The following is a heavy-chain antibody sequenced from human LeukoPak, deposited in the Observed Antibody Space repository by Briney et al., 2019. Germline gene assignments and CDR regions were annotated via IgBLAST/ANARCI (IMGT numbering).Heavy chain of an antibody. Sequence: PSETLSLTCAVYGGSFSGYYWSWIRQPPGKGLEWIGEINHSGSTNYNPSLKSRVTISVDTSENQFSLKLSSVTAADTAVYYCARQAKLAGAPTNWFDPWGQGTLVTVSS. J-gene: IGHJ5*02. D-gene: IGHD1-26*01. CDR3: ARQAKLAGAPTNWFDP. CDR1: GGSFSGYY. CDR2: INHSGST. V-gene: IGHV4-34*01.